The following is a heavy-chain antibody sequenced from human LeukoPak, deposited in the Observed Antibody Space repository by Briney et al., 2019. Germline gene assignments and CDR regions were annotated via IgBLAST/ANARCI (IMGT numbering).Heavy chain of an antibody. D-gene: IGHD3-10*01. Sequence: PGGSLRLSCAPSGFTFSRHGMHWVRQAPGKGLEWVAIISNDGSRKYYAHSVEGRFTISRDNSKNSVSLYMNSLRAEDLAVYYCARPGITAFDIWGQGTMVTVSS. J-gene: IGHJ3*02. V-gene: IGHV3-30*03. CDR1: GFTFSRHG. CDR3: ARPGITAFDI. CDR2: ISNDGSRK.